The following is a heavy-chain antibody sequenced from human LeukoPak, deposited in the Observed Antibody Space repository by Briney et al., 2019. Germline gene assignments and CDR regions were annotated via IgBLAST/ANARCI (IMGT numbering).Heavy chain of an antibody. V-gene: IGHV3-7*01. D-gene: IGHD6-13*01. CDR1: GFTLSSNW. CDR3: TRGSNWYIY. Sequence: GGSLRLSCAASGFTLSSNWMSWVRQAPGKGPEWVANIKQDGSEKYYVDSVKGRFTISRDNTKNSLHLQMNSLRAEDTAVYYCTRGSNWYIYWGQGTLVTVSS. CDR2: IKQDGSEK. J-gene: IGHJ4*02.